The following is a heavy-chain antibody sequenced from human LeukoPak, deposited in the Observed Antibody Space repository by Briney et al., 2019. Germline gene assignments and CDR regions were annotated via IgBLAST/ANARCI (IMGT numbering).Heavy chain of an antibody. V-gene: IGHV3-7*01. CDR2: IKQDGSEK. CDR3: ARDYSSWYHYNRENFDY. D-gene: IGHD6-13*01. CDR1: GFTFSYW. Sequence: AGGSLRLSCAASGFTFSYWMSWVRQAPGKGPEWVANIKQDGSEKYYVDSVKGRFTISRDNAKNSLYLQMNSLRAEDTAVYYCARDYSSWYHYNRENFDYWGQGTLVTVSS. J-gene: IGHJ4*02.